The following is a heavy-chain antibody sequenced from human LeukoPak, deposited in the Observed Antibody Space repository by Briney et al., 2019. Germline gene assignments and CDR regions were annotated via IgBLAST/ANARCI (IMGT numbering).Heavy chain of an antibody. J-gene: IGHJ4*02. CDR3: AREGDYGDSSYFDY. Sequence: GGSLRLSCAAPGFTFSSYGMHWVRQAPGKGLEWVAVIWYDGSNKYYADSVKGRFTISRDNSKNTLYLQMNSLRAEDTAVYYCAREGDYGDSSYFDYWGQGTLVTVSS. CDR2: IWYDGSNK. V-gene: IGHV3-33*01. CDR1: GFTFSSYG. D-gene: IGHD4-17*01.